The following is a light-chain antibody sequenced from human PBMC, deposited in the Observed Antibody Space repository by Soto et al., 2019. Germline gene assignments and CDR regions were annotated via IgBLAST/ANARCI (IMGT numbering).Light chain of an antibody. CDR1: SNDVGGYNF. V-gene: IGLV2-8*01. J-gene: IGLJ1*01. CDR2: EVS. CDR3: SSYAGNNIYYV. Sequence: SVLTQPPSASGSPGRSVTISCTGTSNDVGGYNFVSWYQQHPGKAPKLMIFEVSKRPSGVPDRFSGSKSGSTASLTVSGVQAEDEADYYCSSYAGNNIYYVFGSGTKVTVL.